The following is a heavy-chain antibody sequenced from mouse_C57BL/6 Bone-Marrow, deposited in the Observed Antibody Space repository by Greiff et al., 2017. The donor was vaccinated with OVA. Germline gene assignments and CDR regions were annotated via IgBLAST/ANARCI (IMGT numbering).Heavy chain of an antibody. Sequence: EVKLMESGGGLVQSGRSLRLSCATSGFTFSDFYMEWVRQAPGKGLEWIAASRNKANDYTTEYSASVKGRFIVSRDTSQSILYLQMNALRAEDTAIYYCARGSTGTAWFAYWGQGTLVTVSA. CDR2: SRNKANDYTT. CDR1: GFTFSDFY. CDR3: ARGSTGTAWFAY. V-gene: IGHV7-1*01. J-gene: IGHJ3*01. D-gene: IGHD4-1*01.